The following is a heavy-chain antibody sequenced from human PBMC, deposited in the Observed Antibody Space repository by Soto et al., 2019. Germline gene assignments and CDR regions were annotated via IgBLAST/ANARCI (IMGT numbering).Heavy chain of an antibody. D-gene: IGHD3-22*01. V-gene: IGHV1-3*01. CDR1: GYTFTSYA. J-gene: IGHJ1*01. CDR3: ARDSYYYDSSGYQYFQH. Sequence: GASVKVACKASGYTFTSYAMHWVRQAPGQRLEWMGGINAGNGNTEYSQKFQGRVTITRDTSASTAYMELSSLRSEDTAVYYCARDSYYYDSSGYQYFQHWGQGTLVTVSS. CDR2: INAGNGNT.